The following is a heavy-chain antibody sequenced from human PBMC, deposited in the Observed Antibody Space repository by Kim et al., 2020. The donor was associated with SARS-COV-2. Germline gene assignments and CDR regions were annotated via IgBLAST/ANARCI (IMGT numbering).Heavy chain of an antibody. CDR2: INPSGGST. V-gene: IGHV1-46*01. Sequence: ASVKVSCKASGYTFTSYYMHWVRQAPGQGLEWMGIINPSGGSTSYAQKFQGRVTMTRDTSTSTVYMELSSLRSEDTAVYYCARDGYVTMVRGASECWFDPWGQGTLVTVSS. CDR1: GYTFTSYY. J-gene: IGHJ5*02. CDR3: ARDGYVTMVRGASECWFDP. D-gene: IGHD3-10*01.